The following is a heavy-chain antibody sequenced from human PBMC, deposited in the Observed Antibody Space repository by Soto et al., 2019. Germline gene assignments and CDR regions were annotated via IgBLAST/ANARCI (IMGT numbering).Heavy chain of an antibody. Sequence: PSETLSLTCAVSGGSISSGGYSWSWIRQPPGKGLEWIGYIYHSGSTYYNPSLKSRVTISVDRSKNQFSLKLSSVTAADTAVYYCARGWDGMVWFDPWGQGTLVTVSS. CDR3: ARGWDGMVWFDP. D-gene: IGHD1-26*01. CDR1: GGSISSGGYS. CDR2: IYHSGST. J-gene: IGHJ5*02. V-gene: IGHV4-30-2*01.